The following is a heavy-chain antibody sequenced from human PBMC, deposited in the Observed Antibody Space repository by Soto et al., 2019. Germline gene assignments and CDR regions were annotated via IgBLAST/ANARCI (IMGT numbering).Heavy chain of an antibody. Sequence: ASVKVYCTASGYTFTGYYMHWVRQAPGQGLEWMGWINPNSGGTNYAQKFQGWVTMTRDTYISTAYMELRRLRSDDTAVYYCARGPDCSCGSCYSQYFYDCGQGTLVTVSS. V-gene: IGHV1-2*04. J-gene: IGHJ4*02. CDR1: GYTFTGYY. CDR3: ARGPDCSCGSCYSQYFYD. CDR2: INPNSGGT. D-gene: IGHD2-15*01.